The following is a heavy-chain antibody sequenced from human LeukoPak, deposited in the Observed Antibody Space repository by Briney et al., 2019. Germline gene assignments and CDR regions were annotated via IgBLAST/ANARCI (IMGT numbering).Heavy chain of an antibody. Sequence: GESLKISGKGSGYSFTTYWIGWVRQMPGKGLEWMGIIYPGDSDTRYSPSFQGQVTISADKSINTTYLQWSSLKASDTAMYYRARLVGSTICEPGFDPWGQGTLITVSS. J-gene: IGHJ5*02. V-gene: IGHV5-51*01. CDR1: GYSFTTYW. D-gene: IGHD1-26*01. CDR2: IYPGDSDT. CDR3: ARLVGSTICEPGFDP.